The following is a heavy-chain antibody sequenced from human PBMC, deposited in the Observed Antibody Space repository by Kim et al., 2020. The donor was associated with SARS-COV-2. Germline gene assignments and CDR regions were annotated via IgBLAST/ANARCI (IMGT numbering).Heavy chain of an antibody. Sequence: GGSLRLSCAASGFTFGDYAMHWVRQVPGKGLEWVSSISWNTGRIDYADSVKGRFTISRDNAKNSLYLQMNSLRAEDTALYYCAKVAMPMIRGVPRVGSDYFDYWGQGILVTVSS. CDR3: AKVAMPMIRGVPRVGSDYFDY. V-gene: IGHV3-9*01. J-gene: IGHJ4*02. D-gene: IGHD3-10*01. CDR1: GFTFGDYA. CDR2: ISWNTGRI.